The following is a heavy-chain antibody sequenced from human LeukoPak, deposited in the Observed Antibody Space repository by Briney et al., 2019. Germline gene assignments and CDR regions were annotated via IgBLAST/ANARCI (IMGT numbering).Heavy chain of an antibody. V-gene: IGHV4-61*02. CDR1: GGSISSGSYY. Sequence: PSETLSLTCTVSGGSISSGSYYWSWIRQPAGKGLEWIGRIYTSGSTNYNPSLKSRVTMSVDTSKNQFSLKLSSVTAADTAVYYCARALALGDFWSASMGDWFDPWGQGTLVTVSS. CDR2: IYTSGST. CDR3: ARALALGDFWSASMGDWFDP. J-gene: IGHJ5*02. D-gene: IGHD3-3*01.